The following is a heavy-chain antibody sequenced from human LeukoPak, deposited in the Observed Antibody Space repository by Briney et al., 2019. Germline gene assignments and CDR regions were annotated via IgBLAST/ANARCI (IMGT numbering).Heavy chain of an antibody. V-gene: IGHV5-51*01. Sequence: GESLKISCKGSGYSFTSYWIGWVRQMPGKGLEWMGIIYPGDSDTRYSPSFQGQGTILSDKSISTAYLQWSSLKASDTAMYYCARHVLRHTDLNRDYWGQGTLVTVSS. CDR1: GYSFTSYW. CDR2: IYPGDSDT. D-gene: IGHD1-14*01. J-gene: IGHJ4*02. CDR3: ARHVLRHTDLNRDY.